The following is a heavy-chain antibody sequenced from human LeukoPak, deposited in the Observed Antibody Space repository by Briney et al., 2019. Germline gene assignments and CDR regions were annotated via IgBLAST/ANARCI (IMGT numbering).Heavy chain of an antibody. CDR3: ARGPDLYYYDSSGFPQPNYYYGMDV. CDR2: IYYTGTT. D-gene: IGHD3-22*01. Sequence: TLSLTCTVSGGSISSVGYYWSWIRQPPGKGLEWIGYIYYTGTTHYNPSLKSRVTISVDTSKNQFSLKLSSVTAADTAVYYCARGPDLYYYDSSGFPQPNYYYGMDVWGQGTTVIVSS. J-gene: IGHJ6*02. CDR1: GGSISSVGYY. V-gene: IGHV4-31*03.